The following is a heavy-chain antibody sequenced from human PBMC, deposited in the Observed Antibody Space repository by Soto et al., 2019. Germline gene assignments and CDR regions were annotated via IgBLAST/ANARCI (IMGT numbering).Heavy chain of an antibody. J-gene: IGHJ6*02. CDR1: GFTFSDYY. CDR2: ISSSGSTI. V-gene: IGHV3-11*01. D-gene: IGHD3-10*01. CDR3: ARVAPDNYYGSGSSAWLPYYYYYGMDV. Sequence: PGGSLRLSCAASGFTFSDYYMSWIRQAPGKGLEWVSYISSSGSTIYYADSVKGRFTISRDNAKNSLYLQMNSLRAEDTAVYYCARVAPDNYYGSGSSAWLPYYYYYGMDVWGQGTTVTVSS.